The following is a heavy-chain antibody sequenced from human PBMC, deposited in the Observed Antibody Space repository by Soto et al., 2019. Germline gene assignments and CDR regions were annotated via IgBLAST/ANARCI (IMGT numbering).Heavy chain of an antibody. J-gene: IGHJ3*02. CDR3: VKDRMDHNSVWDPFDI. CDR2: ISASGRET. CDR1: GFTFTNYA. V-gene: IGHV3-23*01. Sequence: EVQLLESGGGLVQPGGSRRLSCAASGFTFTNYAMSWVRQAAGKGLEWVAAISASGRETFYADSFKGRFTISRDNSRNTVFLQMNSLRAEDTAIYYCVKDRMDHNSVWDPFDIWGQGTMVTVSS. D-gene: IGHD1-20*01.